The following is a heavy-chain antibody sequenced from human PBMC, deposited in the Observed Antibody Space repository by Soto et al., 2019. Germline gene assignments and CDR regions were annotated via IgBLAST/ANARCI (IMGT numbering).Heavy chain of an antibody. V-gene: IGHV3-30-3*01. Sequence: QVQLVESGGGVVQPGRSLRLSCAASGFTFSSYAMHWVRQAPGKGLEWVAVISYDGSNKYYADSVKGRFTISRDNSKNTLYLQMNSRRAEDTAVYYCASRESSGRYWGQGTLVTVSS. J-gene: IGHJ4*02. D-gene: IGHD1-26*01. CDR1: GFTFSSYA. CDR3: ASRESSGRY. CDR2: ISYDGSNK.